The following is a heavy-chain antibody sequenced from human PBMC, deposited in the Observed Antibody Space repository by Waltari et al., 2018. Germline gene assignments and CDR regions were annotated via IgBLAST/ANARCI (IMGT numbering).Heavy chain of an antibody. CDR1: GYTFTSYD. V-gene: IGHV1-8*01. Sequence: QVQLVQSGAEVKKPGASVKVSCKASGYTFTSYDINWVRQATGQGLEWMGWMNPNSGNTGNAQKFQGRVTMTRNTSISTAYMELSSLRSEDTAVYYCARQYCSSTSCYDYYGMDVWGQGTTVTVSS. J-gene: IGHJ6*02. D-gene: IGHD2-2*01. CDR3: ARQYCSSTSCYDYYGMDV. CDR2: MNPNSGNT.